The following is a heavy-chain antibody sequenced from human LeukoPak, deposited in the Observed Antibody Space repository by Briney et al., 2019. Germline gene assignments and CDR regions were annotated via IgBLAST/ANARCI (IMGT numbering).Heavy chain of an antibody. V-gene: IGHV3-30*02. Sequence: QPGGSLRLSCAASGFTFSSYAMHWVRQAPGKGLEWVAFIRYDGSNKYYADSVKGRFTISRDNSKNTLYLQMNSLRAEDTAVYYCAKDPARYCSSTSCFRGFDPWGQGTLVTVSS. D-gene: IGHD2-2*01. J-gene: IGHJ5*02. CDR1: GFTFSSYA. CDR3: AKDPARYCSSTSCFRGFDP. CDR2: IRYDGSNK.